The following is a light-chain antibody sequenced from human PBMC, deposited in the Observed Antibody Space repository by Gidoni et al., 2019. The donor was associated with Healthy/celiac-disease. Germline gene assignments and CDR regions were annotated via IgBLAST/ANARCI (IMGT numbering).Light chain of an antibody. CDR1: QSVSSSY. CDR3: QQYCSSREWT. J-gene: IGKJ1*01. Sequence: EIVLTQSPGTLSLSPGERATLTCRASQSVSSSYLAWYQQKPGQAPRLLIYGASSRAPGIPDRFSGSGSGTDFTLTISRLEPEDFAVYYCQQYCSSREWTFGQGTKVEIK. V-gene: IGKV3-20*01. CDR2: GAS.